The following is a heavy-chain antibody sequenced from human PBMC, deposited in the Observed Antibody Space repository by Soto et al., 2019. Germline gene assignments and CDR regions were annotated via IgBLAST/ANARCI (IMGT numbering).Heavy chain of an antibody. J-gene: IGHJ6*02. CDR3: ARDRWDIVVVPAARPYYYGMDV. CDR1: GGTFSTYA. CDR2: IIPIFGTT. V-gene: IGHV1-69*13. D-gene: IGHD2-2*01. Sequence: SVKVSCKASGGTFSTYAISWVRQAPGQGLAWMGGIIPIFGTTKYAQKFQGRVTITADESTSTAYMELSSLRSEDTAVYYCARDRWDIVVVPAARPYYYGMDVWGQGTTVTVSS.